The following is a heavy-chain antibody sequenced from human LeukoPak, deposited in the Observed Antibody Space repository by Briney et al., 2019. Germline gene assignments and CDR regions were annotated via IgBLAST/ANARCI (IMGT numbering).Heavy chain of an antibody. D-gene: IGHD5-12*01. CDR3: AKGDGHSGYDSFDY. CDR1: GFTFDDYA. J-gene: IGHJ4*02. V-gene: IGHV3-43*02. Sequence: GGSLRLSCAASGFTFDDYAMHWVRRAPGKGLEWVSLISGDGGSTYYADSVKGRFTISRDNSKNSLYLQMNSLRTEDTALYYCAKGDGHSGYDSFDYWGQGTLVTVSS. CDR2: ISGDGGST.